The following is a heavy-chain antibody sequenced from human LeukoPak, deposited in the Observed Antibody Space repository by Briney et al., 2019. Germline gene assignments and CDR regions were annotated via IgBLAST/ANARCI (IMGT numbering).Heavy chain of an antibody. J-gene: IGHJ6*02. CDR3: ARLWSQYDYALEV. Sequence: PSETLSLTCVISGGSFDGYYWTWIRLPPGKGLEWIGETNQSGSTKYNPSLKSRVTISVDTSKNQFSLRLSSVTAADTAVYYCARLWSQYDYALEVWGQGTTVTVSS. CDR2: TNQSGST. V-gene: IGHV4-34*01. D-gene: IGHD1-1*01. CDR1: GGSFDGYY.